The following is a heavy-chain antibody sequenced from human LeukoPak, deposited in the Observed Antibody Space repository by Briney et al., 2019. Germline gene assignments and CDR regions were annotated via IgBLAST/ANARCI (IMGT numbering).Heavy chain of an antibody. J-gene: IGHJ3*02. CDR1: GYTFSSYG. Sequence: ASVKISCKASGYTFSSYGISWVRQAPGQGLEWMGWISAYNGNTNYAQKLQGRVTMTTDTSTSTAYMELRSLRSDDTAVYYCARDLEWEQHNAFDIWGQGTMVTVSS. CDR3: ARDLEWEQHNAFDI. V-gene: IGHV1-18*01. CDR2: ISAYNGNT. D-gene: IGHD1-26*01.